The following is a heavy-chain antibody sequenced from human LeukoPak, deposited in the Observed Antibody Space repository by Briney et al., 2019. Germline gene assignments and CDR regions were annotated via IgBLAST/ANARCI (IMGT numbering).Heavy chain of an antibody. CDR1: GFTFNDQY. CDR3: AREAYGGYVDDFYYYYYMDV. J-gene: IGHJ6*03. V-gene: IGHV3-11*04. CDR2: ISPRSTTI. Sequence: GGSLKLSCAASGFTFNDQYMTWIRQAPGKGLEWVSYISPRSTTIYYADSVKGRFTISRDNAKNSLYLQMNSLGAEDTAVYYCAREAYGGYVDDFYYYYYMDVWGKGTTVSVSS. D-gene: IGHD4-17*01.